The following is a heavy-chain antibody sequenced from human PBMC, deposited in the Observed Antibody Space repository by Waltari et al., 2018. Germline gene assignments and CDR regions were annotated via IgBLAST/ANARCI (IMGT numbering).Heavy chain of an antibody. J-gene: IGHJ4*02. CDR2: INPSGGST. V-gene: IGHV1-46*01. D-gene: IGHD1-7*01. CDR1: GYTFTSYY. Sequence: QVQLVQSGAEVKKPGASVKVSCKASGYTFTSYYMHWVRQAPGQGLEWMGIINPSGGSTSYAQKFQGRVTMTRDTSTSTVYMELSSLRSEDTAVYYCARDRGRNNWNYEGVGYWGQGTLVTVSS. CDR3: ARDRGRNNWNYEGVGY.